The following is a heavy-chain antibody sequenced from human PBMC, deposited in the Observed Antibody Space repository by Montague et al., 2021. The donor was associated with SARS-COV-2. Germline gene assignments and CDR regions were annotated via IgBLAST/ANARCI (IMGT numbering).Heavy chain of an antibody. V-gene: IGHV4-38-2*02. Sequence: SETLSLTCTVSGYSISDGYYWVWIRQPPGKGLEWIGNIFQSGTTHYNPSLERRSTMSVDTSKNQFSLKLSSVTAADTAVYYCAREHWENYYDFWSGTNLASDYPYYGMDVWGQGTTVTVSS. D-gene: IGHD3-3*01. CDR1: GYSISDGYY. CDR3: AREHWENYYDFWSGTNLASDYPYYGMDV. CDR2: IFQSGTT. J-gene: IGHJ6*02.